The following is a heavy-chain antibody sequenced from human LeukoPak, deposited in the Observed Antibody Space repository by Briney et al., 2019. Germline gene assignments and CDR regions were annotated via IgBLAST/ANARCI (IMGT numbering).Heavy chain of an antibody. J-gene: IGHJ4*02. D-gene: IGHD4-17*01. V-gene: IGHV4-30-2*01. Sequence: QGKCLECIGDIYHSGSTYYNPPLESRVTVSIDRSKNQFSLKLRSVTAADTAVYYCARDRNYGDYGSYYFDHWGQGILVTVSS. CDR2: IYHSGST. CDR3: ARDRNYGDYGSYYFDH.